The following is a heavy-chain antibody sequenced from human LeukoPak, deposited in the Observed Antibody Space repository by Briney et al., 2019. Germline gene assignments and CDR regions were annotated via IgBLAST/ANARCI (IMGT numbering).Heavy chain of an antibody. D-gene: IGHD6-19*01. V-gene: IGHV3-23*01. Sequence: GGSLRLSCAASGFTFSSCAMSWVRQAPGKGLEWVSAISGRGGSTYYADSVKGRFTISRDNSKNTLYLQMNSLRAEDTAVYYCAKSLSSGWYYYFQHWGQGTLVTVSS. CDR2: ISGRGGST. J-gene: IGHJ1*01. CDR3: AKSLSSGWYYYFQH. CDR1: GFTFSSCA.